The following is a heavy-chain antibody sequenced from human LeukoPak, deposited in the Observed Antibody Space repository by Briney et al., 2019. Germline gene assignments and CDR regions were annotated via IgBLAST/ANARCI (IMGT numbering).Heavy chain of an antibody. CDR3: ATYGVAVRALDY. Sequence: GGSLRLSCVVSGFTFSKYWMSWVRQAPGKGPEWVANIKLDGSEKYYVDSVKGRFTISRDNAKNSLYLQMNSLRAEDTAVYYCATYGVAVRALDYWGQGTLVTVSS. J-gene: IGHJ4*02. D-gene: IGHD6-19*01. V-gene: IGHV3-7*05. CDR1: GFTFSKYW. CDR2: IKLDGSEK.